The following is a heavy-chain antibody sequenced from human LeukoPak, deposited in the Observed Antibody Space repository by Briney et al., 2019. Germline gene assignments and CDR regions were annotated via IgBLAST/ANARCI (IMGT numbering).Heavy chain of an antibody. D-gene: IGHD6-13*01. CDR1: KFTFSTYA. V-gene: IGHV3-30-3*01. CDR2: VSYDGGNK. CDR3: ARDNRPYSNPFGYYFDY. J-gene: IGHJ4*02. Sequence: GRSLRLSCAASKFTFSTYAMHWVRQAPGKGLQWVAVVSYDGGNKYYADSVKGRFTISRDNSKNTLYLQMNSLRAEDTAVYYCARDNRPYSNPFGYYFDYWGQGTLVTVSS.